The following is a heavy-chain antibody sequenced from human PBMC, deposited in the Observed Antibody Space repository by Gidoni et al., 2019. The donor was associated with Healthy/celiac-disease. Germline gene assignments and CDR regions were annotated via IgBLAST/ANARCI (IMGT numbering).Heavy chain of an antibody. CDR3: ARYYYDHGGWFDP. V-gene: IGHV4-31*01. CDR1: GGSISIGGYY. J-gene: IGHJ5*02. Sequence: QVQLQESGPGLVKPSQTLSLTCTVSGGSISIGGYYWSWIRQHPGKGLEWIGYIYYSGSTYCNPSLKSLVTISVDTSKNQFSLKLSSVTAADTAVYYCARYYYDHGGWFDPWGQGTLVTVSS. D-gene: IGHD3-22*01. CDR2: IYYSGST.